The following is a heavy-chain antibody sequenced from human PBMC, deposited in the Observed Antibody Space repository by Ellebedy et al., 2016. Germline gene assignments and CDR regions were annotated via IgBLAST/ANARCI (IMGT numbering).Heavy chain of an antibody. D-gene: IGHD6-13*01. J-gene: IGHJ4*02. V-gene: IGHV3-48*01. Sequence: GESLKISCAASGFTFSSYSMNWVRQAPGKGLEWVSYIRSSSSTTYYADSVKGRFTISRDNAKNSLYLQMNSLRAEDTAVYYCARGSSSWYSDYWGQGTLVTVSS. CDR1: GFTFSSYS. CDR2: IRSSSSTT. CDR3: ARGSSSWYSDY.